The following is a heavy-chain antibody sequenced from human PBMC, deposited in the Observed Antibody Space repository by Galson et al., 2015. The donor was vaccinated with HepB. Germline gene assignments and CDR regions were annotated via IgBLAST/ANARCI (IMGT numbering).Heavy chain of an antibody. CDR1: GYTFTDFG. D-gene: IGHD3-10*01. CDR2: ISPYIGDT. J-gene: IGHJ6*02. V-gene: IGHV1-18*01. Sequence: SVKVSCKASGYTFTDFGIDWVRQAPGQGLEWMGWISPYIGDTRLAKKFEGRVTLTTDTSAATAYMELKSLRADDTAVYYCVRAAVVMVRTVNYFAMDVWGQGTTVAVSS. CDR3: VRAAVVMVRTVNYFAMDV.